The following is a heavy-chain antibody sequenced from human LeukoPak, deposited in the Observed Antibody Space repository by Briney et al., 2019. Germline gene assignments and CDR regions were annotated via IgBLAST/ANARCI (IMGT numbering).Heavy chain of an antibody. D-gene: IGHD3-22*01. Sequence: PGGSLRLSCAASGFTLSSYAMSWVRQAPGKGLEWVSSIGNSGGSTWYADSVKGRFTISRDNSKNTLYLQVNSLRAEDTAVYYCAKGDSSGYAIYDYWGQGTLVTVSS. CDR2: IGNSGGST. CDR1: GFTLSSYA. V-gene: IGHV3-23*01. CDR3: AKGDSSGYAIYDY. J-gene: IGHJ4*02.